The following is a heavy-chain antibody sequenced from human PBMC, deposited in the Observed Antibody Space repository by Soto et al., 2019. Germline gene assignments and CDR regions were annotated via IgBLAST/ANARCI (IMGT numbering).Heavy chain of an antibody. CDR2: IHYSGST. J-gene: IGHJ4*02. D-gene: IGHD2-8*02. CDR1: GGSISIGTDY. V-gene: IGHV4-39*02. CDR3: ARDKITGLFDY. Sequence: SETLSLTCDVSGGSISIGTDYWGWIRQPPGKGLEWIGNIHYSGSTNYNPSLKSRLSISVDTSKNQFSLKLTSVTAADTAVYYCARDKITGLFDYWGQGTLVTVSS.